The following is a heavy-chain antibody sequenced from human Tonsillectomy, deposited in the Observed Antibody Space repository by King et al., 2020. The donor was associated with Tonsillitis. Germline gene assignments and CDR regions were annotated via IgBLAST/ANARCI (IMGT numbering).Heavy chain of an antibody. J-gene: IGHJ4*02. V-gene: IGHV3-74*01. CDR1: GFSFSFYW. CDR3: ARPSVEYYFDY. Sequence: QLVESGGGLVQPGGSLRLSCAASGFSFSFYWMHWVRQAPGKGLVWVSRINGEGSSTGYADSVKGRFTISRDNTKNTLYLQMNSLRADDTAVYYCARPSVEYYFDYWGQGTLVTVST. D-gene: IGHD1-1*01. CDR2: INGEGSST.